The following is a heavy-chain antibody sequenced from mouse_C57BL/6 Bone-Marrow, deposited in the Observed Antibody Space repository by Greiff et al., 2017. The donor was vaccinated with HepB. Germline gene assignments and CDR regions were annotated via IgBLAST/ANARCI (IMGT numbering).Heavy chain of an antibody. J-gene: IGHJ2*01. V-gene: IGHV5-17*01. CDR3: ARHDYGSSSSDY. Sequence: EVQLVESGGGLVKPGGSLKLSCAASGFTFSDYGMHWVRQAPEKGLEWVAYISSGSSTIYYADTVKGRFTISRDNAKNTLFLQMTSLRSEDTAMYYCARHDYGSSSSDYWGQGTTLTGSS. D-gene: IGHD1-1*01. CDR2: ISSGSSTI. CDR1: GFTFSDYG.